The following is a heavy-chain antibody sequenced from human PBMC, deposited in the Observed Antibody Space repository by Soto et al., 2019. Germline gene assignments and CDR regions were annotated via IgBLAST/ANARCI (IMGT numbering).Heavy chain of an antibody. D-gene: IGHD3-22*01. V-gene: IGHV1-18*01. CDR1: GYTFTSYG. J-gene: IGHJ4*02. CDR2: INIYSGDA. CDR3: ARALYYYDNSGLAY. Sequence: QVRLEQSGPEVKKTGASVKVSCKASGYTFTSYGISWVRQAPGQGLEWMGGINIYSGDANYAQSFQDRVTMTRDTSTNTVYMEMRTLRSDDTAVYYCARALYYYDNSGLAYWGQGTLVTVSS.